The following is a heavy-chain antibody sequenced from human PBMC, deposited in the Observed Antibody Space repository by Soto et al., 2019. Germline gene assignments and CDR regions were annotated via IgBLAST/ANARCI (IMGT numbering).Heavy chain of an antibody. J-gene: IGHJ6*02. Sequence: QITLKESGPTLVKPTQTLTLTCTFSGFSLSTSGVGVGWIRQPPGKALEWLALIYWDNDKRYSPSLQSRLTITKATSKYQVVLTLSNMDPVDTATYYCVHSRCGGDCLQSYPSPYYYGMDVWGQGTTVTVSS. CDR1: GFSLSTSGVG. CDR3: VHSRCGGDCLQSYPSPYYYGMDV. CDR2: IYWDNDK. V-gene: IGHV2-5*02. D-gene: IGHD2-21*02.